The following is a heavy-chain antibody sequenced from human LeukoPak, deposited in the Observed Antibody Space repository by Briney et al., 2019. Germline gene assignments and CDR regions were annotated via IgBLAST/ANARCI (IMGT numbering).Heavy chain of an antibody. CDR1: GFTVSSNY. V-gene: IGHV3-66*01. D-gene: IGHD6-13*01. Sequence: PGGSLRLSCAASGFTVSSNYVSWVRQAPGKGLEWVSVIYSGGSTYYADSVKGRFTISRDNSKNTLYLQMNSLRAEDTAVYYCARDGTAAGTGDYYYYMDVWGKGTTVTVSS. CDR3: ARDGTAAGTGDYYYYMDV. CDR2: IYSGGST. J-gene: IGHJ6*03.